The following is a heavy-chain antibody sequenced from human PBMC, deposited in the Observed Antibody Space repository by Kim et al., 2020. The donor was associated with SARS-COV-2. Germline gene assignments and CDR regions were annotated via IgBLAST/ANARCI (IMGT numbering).Heavy chain of an antibody. V-gene: IGHV1-69*04. D-gene: IGHD4-17*01. CDR3: ARDGDYGDFYFDY. Sequence: SVKVSCKASGGTFSSYTISWVRQAPGQGLEWMGRIIPILGIANYAKKFQGRVTITADKSTSTAYMELSSLRSEDTAVYYCARDGDYGDFYFDYWGQGTLVTVSS. CDR1: GGTFSSYT. J-gene: IGHJ4*02. CDR2: IIPILGIA.